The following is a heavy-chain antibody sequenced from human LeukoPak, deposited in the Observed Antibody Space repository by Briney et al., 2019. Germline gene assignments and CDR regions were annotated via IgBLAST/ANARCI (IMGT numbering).Heavy chain of an antibody. CDR3: AGGGHIVVVTAIPDAFDI. CDR1: GGSFSGYY. CDR2: INHSGST. J-gene: IGHJ3*02. D-gene: IGHD2-21*02. V-gene: IGHV4-34*01. Sequence: SETLSLTCAAYGGSFSGYYWSWIRQPPGKGLEWIGEINHSGSTNYNPSLKSRVTISVDTSKNQFSLKLSSVTAADTAVYYCAGGGHIVVVTAIPDAFDIWGQGTMVTVSS.